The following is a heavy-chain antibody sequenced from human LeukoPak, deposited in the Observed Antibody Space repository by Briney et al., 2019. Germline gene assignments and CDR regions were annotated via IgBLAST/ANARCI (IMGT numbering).Heavy chain of an antibody. CDR3: ARDVDGDGYSFFEY. D-gene: IGHD5-24*01. V-gene: IGHV3-53*01. CDR1: GFTVSSTH. CDR2: VRGDGST. Sequence: LPGGSLRLSCEASGFTVSSTHMVWVRQAPGKGLEWVSLVRGDGSTYYADSVKGRFTISKDNSRNTVYLQMNSLRAEDTAVYYCARDVDGDGYSFFEYWGRGALVTVSS. J-gene: IGHJ4*02.